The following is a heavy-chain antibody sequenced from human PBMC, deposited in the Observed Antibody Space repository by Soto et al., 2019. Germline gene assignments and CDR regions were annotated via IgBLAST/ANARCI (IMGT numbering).Heavy chain of an antibody. J-gene: IGHJ3*02. Sequence: GGSLRLSCGASGFNFSSYAMHWVRQAPGKGLEWVAVISYDGSNKYYADSVKGRFTISRDNSKNTLYLQMNSLRAEDTAVYYCARDRIYCSGGSCSLGKPGPAFDIWGQGTMVTVSS. CDR3: ARDRIYCSGGSCSLGKPGPAFDI. V-gene: IGHV3-30*01. CDR2: ISYDGSNK. CDR1: GFNFSSYA. D-gene: IGHD2-15*01.